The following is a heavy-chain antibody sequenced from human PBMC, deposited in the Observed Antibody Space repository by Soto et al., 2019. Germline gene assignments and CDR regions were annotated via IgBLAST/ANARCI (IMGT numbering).Heavy chain of an antibody. CDR3: AGDHRHNSGWYES. CDR1: GGSISNYY. J-gene: IGHJ5*01. D-gene: IGHD6-19*01. Sequence: SETLSLTCTVCGGSISNYYWSWIRQPPGKGLEWIGYIFYSGGTNYNPSLKSRVTISVEKSKNQFCLKVSSVTGADTAGYYCAGDHRHNSGWYESWGQGIRLTVSS. V-gene: IGHV4-59*01. CDR2: IFYSGGT.